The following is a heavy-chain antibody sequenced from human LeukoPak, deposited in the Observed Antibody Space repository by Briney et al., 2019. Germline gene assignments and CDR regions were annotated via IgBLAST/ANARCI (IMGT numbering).Heavy chain of an antibody. J-gene: IGHJ4*02. CDR2: IIPIIGTP. V-gene: IGHV1-69*04. CDR1: GGTFSSNV. D-gene: IGHD6-13*01. Sequence: GASVKVSCKASGGTFSSNVISWVRQAPGQGLEWMGRIIPIIGTPDYAQKFQGRVTITADKSTHTAYMELTSLKSDDTAVYCCARAGGSSWYVSLYYWGQGTPVTVSS. CDR3: ARAGGSSWYVSLYY.